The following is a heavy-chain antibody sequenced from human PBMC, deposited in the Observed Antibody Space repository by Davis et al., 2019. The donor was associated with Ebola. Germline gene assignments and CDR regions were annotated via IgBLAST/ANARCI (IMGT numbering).Heavy chain of an antibody. CDR2: ISWNSGSI. Sequence: SLKISCAASGFTFDDYAMHWVRQAPGKGLEWVSGISWNSGSIGYADSVEGRFTISRDNAKNSLYLQMNSLRAEDTALYYCAKDSSTNYYYYYGMDVWGQGTTVTVSS. CDR1: GFTFDDYA. D-gene: IGHD2-2*01. V-gene: IGHV3-9*01. J-gene: IGHJ6*02. CDR3: AKDSSTNYYYYYGMDV.